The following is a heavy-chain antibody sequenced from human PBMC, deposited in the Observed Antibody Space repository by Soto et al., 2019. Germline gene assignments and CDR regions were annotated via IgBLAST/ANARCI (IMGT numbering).Heavy chain of an antibody. CDR1: GGPISSYY. Sequence: ASETLSLTCTVSGGPISSYYWSWIRQPPGKGLEWIGYIYYSGSPNYNPSLKSRVTMSVDTSQNQFSLNLRSVTAADTAVYYCARSTYYDSSGYYGWGQGTLVTVPQ. CDR2: IYYSGSP. D-gene: IGHD3-22*01. CDR3: ARSTYYDSSGYYG. J-gene: IGHJ4*02. V-gene: IGHV4-59*12.